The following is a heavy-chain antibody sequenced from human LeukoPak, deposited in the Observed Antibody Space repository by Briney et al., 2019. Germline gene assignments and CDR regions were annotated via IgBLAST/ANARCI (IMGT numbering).Heavy chain of an antibody. V-gene: IGHV3-9*01. D-gene: IGHD5-12*01. CDR3: ARVRGDIVATIDY. J-gene: IGHJ4*02. Sequence: GGSLRLFCAASGFTFDDYDMHWVRQAPGKGLEWVSGLTWHSRSIGYAESVKGRFTNSGDSPKNTLYLQKNGLRAEHTAVYYCARVRGDIVATIDYLGQGTLGTGSS. CDR1: GFTFDDYD. CDR2: LTWHSRSI.